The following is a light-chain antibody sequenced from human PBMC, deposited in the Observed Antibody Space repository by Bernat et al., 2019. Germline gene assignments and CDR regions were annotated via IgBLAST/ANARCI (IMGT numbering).Light chain of an antibody. CDR2: QDS. Sequence: SYELTQPPSVSVSPGQTASITCSGDKLGDKYACWYRQTPGQSPVLVIYQDSKRPSGIPERFSGSNSGNTATLTISGTQAMDEADYYCQAWDSSNVVFGGGTKLTVL. V-gene: IGLV3-1*01. CDR3: QAWDSSNVV. CDR1: KLGDKY. J-gene: IGLJ2*01.